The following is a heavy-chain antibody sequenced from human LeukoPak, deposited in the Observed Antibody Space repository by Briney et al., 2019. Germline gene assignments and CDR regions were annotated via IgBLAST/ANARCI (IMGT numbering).Heavy chain of an antibody. CDR1: GFSFDDYG. CDR2: INWNGGGT. J-gene: IGHJ4*02. Sequence: PGGSLRLSCAASGFSFDDYGMSWVRQAPGKGLEWVSGINWNGGGTGYADSVKGRFTISRDNAKNSLYLQMNSLRAEDTAVYYCSRGRVDQGPSSYWGQGTLVTVSS. CDR3: SRGRVDQGPSSY. V-gene: IGHV3-20*04.